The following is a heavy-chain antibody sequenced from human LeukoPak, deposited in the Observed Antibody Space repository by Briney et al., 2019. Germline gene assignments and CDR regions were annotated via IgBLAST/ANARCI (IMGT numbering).Heavy chain of an antibody. J-gene: IGHJ4*02. CDR1: GFTFSSYG. CDR3: AKLLSSGWGGDYFDY. Sequence: GGSLRLSCAASGFTFSSYGMHWVRQAPGKGLEWVAVISYDGSNKYYADSVKGRFTISRDNSKNTLYLQMNSLRAEDTAVYYCAKLLSSGWGGDYFDYWGQGTLVTVSS. CDR2: ISYDGSNK. D-gene: IGHD6-19*01. V-gene: IGHV3-30*18.